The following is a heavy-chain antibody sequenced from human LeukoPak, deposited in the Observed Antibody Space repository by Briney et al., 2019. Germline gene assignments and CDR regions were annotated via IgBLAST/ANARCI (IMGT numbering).Heavy chain of an antibody. CDR3: ARNRYYYGSGSYGVPNWFDP. J-gene: IGHJ5*02. D-gene: IGHD3-10*01. CDR2: IYYSGST. Sequence: SETLSLTCTVSGGSINSNSYYWGWIRQPPGKGLEWIGSIYYSGSTYYNPSLKSRVTISVDTSKNQFSLKLSSVTAADTAVYYCARNRYYYGSGSYGVPNWFDPWGQGTLVTVSS. CDR1: GGSINSNSYY. V-gene: IGHV4-39*01.